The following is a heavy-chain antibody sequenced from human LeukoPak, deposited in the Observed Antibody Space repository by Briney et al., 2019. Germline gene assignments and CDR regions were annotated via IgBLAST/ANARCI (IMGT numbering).Heavy chain of an antibody. Sequence: GGSLRLSCAVSGFTFRSSAMSWVRQAPGKGLECVSAISGSGGSTYYANSVKGRFTISRDNSKNTPYLQMNSLRAEDTAVYYCAKSSSVTTGSPTDYWGQGTLVTVSS. J-gene: IGHJ4*02. CDR1: GFTFRSSA. D-gene: IGHD4-17*01. CDR3: AKSSSVTTGSPTDY. CDR2: ISGSGGST. V-gene: IGHV3-23*01.